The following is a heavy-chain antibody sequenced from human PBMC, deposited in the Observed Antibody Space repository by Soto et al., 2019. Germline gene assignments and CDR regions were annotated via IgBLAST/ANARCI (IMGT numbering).Heavy chain of an antibody. CDR2: IYYSGST. J-gene: IGHJ3*01. D-gene: IGHD2-15*01. V-gene: IGHV4-59*01. Sequence: SETLSITCTVSGGSISRYYWCWIRQPPGKGLEWIGYIYYSGSTNYNPSLKSRVTISVDTSQNQFSLKLSSVTAADTAVYYCARSPDIVLVEAKDAFDFWGQGTMDTVSS. CDR3: ARSPDIVLVEAKDAFDF. CDR1: GGSISRYY.